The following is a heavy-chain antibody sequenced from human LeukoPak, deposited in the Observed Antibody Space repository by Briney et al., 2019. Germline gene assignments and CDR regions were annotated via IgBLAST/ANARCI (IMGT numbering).Heavy chain of an antibody. J-gene: IGHJ4*02. V-gene: IGHV3-30*18. Sequence: PGGSLRLSCAASGFTFSSYGMHWVRQAPGKGLEWVAVISYDGSNKYYADSVKGRFTISRDNSKNTLYLQMNSLRAEDTAVYYCAKEVRDSNVLRFLEWLFPLDYWGQGTLVTVSS. CDR2: ISYDGSNK. CDR3: AKEVRDSNVLRFLEWLFPLDY. CDR1: GFTFSSYG. D-gene: IGHD3-3*01.